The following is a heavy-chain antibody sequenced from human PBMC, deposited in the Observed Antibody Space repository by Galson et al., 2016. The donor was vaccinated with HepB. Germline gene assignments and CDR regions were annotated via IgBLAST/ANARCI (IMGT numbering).Heavy chain of an antibody. Sequence: SLRLSCAASGFTFSSYGMHWVRQAPGKGLEWVEFISYDESNKYYADSVKGRFTISRDNSKNTLSLQMNSLGAEDTATYSCARSYYYGSGSNWFDPWGQGTLVTVSS. CDR1: GFTFSSYG. D-gene: IGHD3-10*01. V-gene: IGHV3-30*03. J-gene: IGHJ5*02. CDR2: ISYDESNK. CDR3: ARSYYYGSGSNWFDP.